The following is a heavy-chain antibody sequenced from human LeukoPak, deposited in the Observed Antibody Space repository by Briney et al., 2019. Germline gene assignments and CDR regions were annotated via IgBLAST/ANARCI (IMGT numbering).Heavy chain of an antibody. CDR1: GYTFTSNY. D-gene: IGHD3-22*01. CDR2: ISPSGGST. J-gene: IGHJ4*02. V-gene: IGHV1-46*01. Sequence: ASVKVSCKAFGYTFTSNYMHWVRQAPGQGPEWMGVISPSGGSTTYAQKFQGRVTLTRDMSTSTDYLELSSLRSEDTAVYYCARGAYDSSGYYFDYWGQGTLVTVSS. CDR3: ARGAYDSSGYYFDY.